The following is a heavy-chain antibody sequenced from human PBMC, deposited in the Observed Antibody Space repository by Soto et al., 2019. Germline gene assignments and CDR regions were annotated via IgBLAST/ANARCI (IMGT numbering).Heavy chain of an antibody. J-gene: IGHJ3*02. CDR1: GGSISSGGYS. Sequence: SETLSLTCAVSGGSISSGGYSWSWIRQPPGKGLEWIGYIYHSGSTYYSPSLKSRATISVDTSKNQFSLKLSSVTAADTAVYYCARRGYYAISAFDIWGQGTMVTVSS. V-gene: IGHV4-30-2*01. D-gene: IGHD2-8*01. CDR3: ARRGYYAISAFDI. CDR2: IYHSGST.